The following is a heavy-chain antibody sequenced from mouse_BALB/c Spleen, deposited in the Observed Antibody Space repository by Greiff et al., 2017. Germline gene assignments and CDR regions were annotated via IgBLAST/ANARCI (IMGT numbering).Heavy chain of an antibody. CDR3: ARDLGRGPGFAY. V-gene: IGHV5-4*02. D-gene: IGHD4-1*01. Sequence: EVQRVESGGGLVKPGGSLKLSCAASGFTFSDYYMYWVRQTPEKRLEWVATISDGGSYTYYPDSVKGRFTISRDNAKNNLYLQMSSLKSEDTAMYYCARDLGRGPGFAYWGQGTLVTVSA. CDR2: ISDGGSYT. J-gene: IGHJ3*01. CDR1: GFTFSDYY.